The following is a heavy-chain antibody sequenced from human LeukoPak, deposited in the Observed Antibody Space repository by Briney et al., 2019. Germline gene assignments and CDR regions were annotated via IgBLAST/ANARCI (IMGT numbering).Heavy chain of an antibody. CDR1: GFTFSSYW. D-gene: IGHD6-13*01. J-gene: IGHJ6*04. CDR3: ARGWGAAAGIVDV. CDR2: IKQDGSEK. V-gene: IGHV3-7*04. Sequence: PGGSLRLSCAASGFTFSSYWMSWVRQAPGKGLEWVANIKQDGSEKYYVDSVRGRFTISRDNAENSLYLQMNSLRAEDTAVYYCARGWGAAAGIVDVWGKGTTVTVSS.